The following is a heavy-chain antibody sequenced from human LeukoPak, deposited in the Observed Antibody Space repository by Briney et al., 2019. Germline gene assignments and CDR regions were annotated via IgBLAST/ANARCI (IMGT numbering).Heavy chain of an antibody. D-gene: IGHD2-15*01. V-gene: IGHV4-30-4*01. CDR3: ARVPVDCSGGSCYGFDY. Sequence: PSQTLSLTCTVSGGSISSGDDYWSWIRQPPGKGLEWIGYIYYSGSTYYNPSLKSLVTISVDTYKNQFSLKLSSVTAADTAVYYCARVPVDCSGGSCYGFDYWGQGTLVTVSS. CDR2: IYYSGST. CDR1: GGSISSGDDY. J-gene: IGHJ4*02.